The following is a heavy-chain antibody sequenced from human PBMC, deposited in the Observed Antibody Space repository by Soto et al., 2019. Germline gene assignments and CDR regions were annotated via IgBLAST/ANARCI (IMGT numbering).Heavy chain of an antibody. V-gene: IGHV4-30-4*07. CDR1: GGSISSRGCP. CDR3: SSDAVDYGSRSYSRNFDY. D-gene: IGHD3-10*01. CDR2: IYYSGST. Sequence: PSVTLSLTCTVAGGSISSRGCPWSWIRQPPGKGLEWIGYIYYSGSTYYNPSLKSRVTISVDKSKNQFSLKLSSVTAADTAVYYFSSDAVDYGSRSYSRNFDYWGQGTLVTVSS. J-gene: IGHJ4*02.